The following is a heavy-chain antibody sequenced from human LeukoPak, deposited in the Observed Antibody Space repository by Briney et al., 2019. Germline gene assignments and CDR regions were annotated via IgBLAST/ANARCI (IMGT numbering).Heavy chain of an antibody. CDR3: AKGTGPFYYGMDA. CDR2: ISYDGSNK. D-gene: IGHD2-8*02. V-gene: IGHV3-30*18. J-gene: IGHJ6*02. CDR1: GFTFSNYG. Sequence: SGGSLRLSCAASGFTFSNYGMHWVRQAPAKGLEWVAVISYDGSNKYYVDSVKGRFTISRDNSKNTLYLQLNSLRAEDTAVYYCAKGTGPFYYGMDAWGQGTTVTVSS.